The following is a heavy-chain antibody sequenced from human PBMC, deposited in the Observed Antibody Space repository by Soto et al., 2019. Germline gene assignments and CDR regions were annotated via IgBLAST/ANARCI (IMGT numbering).Heavy chain of an antibody. CDR3: ARGGYCTNGVCYFDY. Sequence: PSVKVSCKASGYTFTSYGISWVRQAPGQGLEWMGWISAYNGNTNYAQKLQGRVTMTTDTSTSTAYMELSRLRSDDTAVYYCARGGYCTNGVCYFDYWGQGTLVTVSS. CDR1: GYTFTSYG. V-gene: IGHV1-18*01. J-gene: IGHJ4*02. CDR2: ISAYNGNT. D-gene: IGHD2-8*01.